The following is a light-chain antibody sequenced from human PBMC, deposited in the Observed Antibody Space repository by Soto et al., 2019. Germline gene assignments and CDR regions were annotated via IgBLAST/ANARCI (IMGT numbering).Light chain of an antibody. CDR3: QQYDNWPWT. Sequence: EIVMTQSPAPLSVSPGGRATLSCRASQTISGTLAWYQQKPGQAPRLLIHGASTRAPGFPARFSGSGSGTDFTLTISSLQSEDVAVYYCQQYDNWPWTFGQGTKVDIK. CDR2: GAS. V-gene: IGKV3-15*01. CDR1: QTISGT. J-gene: IGKJ1*01.